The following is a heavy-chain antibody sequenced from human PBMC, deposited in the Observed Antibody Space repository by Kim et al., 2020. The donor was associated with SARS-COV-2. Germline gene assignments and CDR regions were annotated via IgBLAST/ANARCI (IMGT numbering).Heavy chain of an antibody. CDR2: IWYDGSNK. J-gene: IGHJ6*02. D-gene: IGHD3-10*01. CDR3: ASPAGSGTWGGMDV. V-gene: IGHV3-33*01. Sequence: GGSLRLSCAASGFTFSSYAMHWVRQAPGKGLEWVAVIWYDGSNKYYADSVKGRFTISRDNSKNTLYLQMNSLRAEDTAVYYCASPAGSGTWGGMDVWGQGTTVTVSS. CDR1: GFTFSSYA.